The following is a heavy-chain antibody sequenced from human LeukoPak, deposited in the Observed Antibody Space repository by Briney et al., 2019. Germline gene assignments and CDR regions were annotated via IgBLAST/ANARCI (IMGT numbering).Heavy chain of an antibody. CDR3: AKSGSGSYYRDTLLDDY. J-gene: IGHJ4*02. CDR2: ISSSSSYI. Sequence: KPGGSLRLSCAASGFTFSSYSMNWVRQAPGKGLEWVSSISSSSSYIYYADSVKGRFTISRDNAKNSLYLQMNSLRAEDTAVYYCAKSGSGSYYRDTLLDDYWGQGTLVTVSS. V-gene: IGHV3-21*01. D-gene: IGHD3-10*01. CDR1: GFTFSSYS.